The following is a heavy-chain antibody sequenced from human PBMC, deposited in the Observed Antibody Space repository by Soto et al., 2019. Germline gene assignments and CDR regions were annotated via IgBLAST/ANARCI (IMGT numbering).Heavy chain of an antibody. CDR1: GFNFSNYG. J-gene: IGHJ4*02. V-gene: IGHV3-30*18. D-gene: IGHD6-19*01. CDR2: ISYNGRYQ. Sequence: PGGSLRLSCAASGFNFSNYGMHWVRQAPGKGLQWVAVISYNGRYQYYADSVKGRFTISRDNAKNTLYLQVSSLRAEDTAIYYCAKYPFFFSGPEYYFDSWGQGTVVTVSS. CDR3: AKYPFFFSGPEYYFDS.